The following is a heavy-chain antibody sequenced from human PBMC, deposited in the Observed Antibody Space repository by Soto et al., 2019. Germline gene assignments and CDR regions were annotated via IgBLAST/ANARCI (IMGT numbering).Heavy chain of an antibody. CDR2: ISGSGGST. CDR3: AKASWDYYYDSSGYYPYYFDY. V-gene: IGHV3-23*01. D-gene: IGHD3-22*01. CDR1: GFTFSSYA. J-gene: IGHJ4*02. Sequence: GGSLRLSCAASGFTFSSYAMSWVRQAPGKGLEWVSAISGSGGSTYYADSVKGRFTISRDNSKNTLYLQMNSLRAEDTAVYYCAKASWDYYYDSSGYYPYYFDYWGQGTLVTVSS.